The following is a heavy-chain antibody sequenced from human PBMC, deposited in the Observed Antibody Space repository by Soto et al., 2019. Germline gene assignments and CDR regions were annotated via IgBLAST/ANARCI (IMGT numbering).Heavy chain of an antibody. CDR3: ARETITVAPRSYLDY. Sequence: PSETLSLTSPVSGGSVSSGSYYWNWVRQPPGKGLQWIGYTHHSGSTNYNPSLQSRVTISVDTSKNQFSLRLSSVTAADTAVYYCARETITVAPRSYLDYWGQGNMVTGSS. CDR1: GGSVSSGSYY. J-gene: IGHJ4*02. D-gene: IGHD6-19*01. CDR2: THHSGST. V-gene: IGHV4-61*01.